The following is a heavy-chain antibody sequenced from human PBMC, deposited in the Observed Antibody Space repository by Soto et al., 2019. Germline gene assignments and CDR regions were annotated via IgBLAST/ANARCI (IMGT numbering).Heavy chain of an antibody. CDR3: ARQYGLGFDF. Sequence: SETISLTRTVSGGTINNYDGSLIRQPPGKGLEWIGYIYYSGSTNYNPSLKSRVTISVDTSKNQFSLKLSSVTVADSAVYYCARQYGLGFDFWGQGTLVPVSS. CDR1: GGTINNYD. J-gene: IGHJ4*02. V-gene: IGHV4-59*08. D-gene: IGHD3-10*01. CDR2: IYYSGST.